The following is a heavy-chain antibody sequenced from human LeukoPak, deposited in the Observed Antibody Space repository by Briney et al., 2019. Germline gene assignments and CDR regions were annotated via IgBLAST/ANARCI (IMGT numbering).Heavy chain of an antibody. D-gene: IGHD3-9*01. V-gene: IGHV1-2*02. J-gene: IGHJ4*02. Sequence: ASVKVSCKPSGYTFTGAYMHWVRQAPGQGLEWMGWINPNSGETKFAQKFQGRVTMTRDTSISTVYMGLGGLRSDDTAVYYCARVLFNSGYDYWGQGSQVTVSS. CDR2: INPNSGET. CDR1: GYTFTGAY. CDR3: ARVLFNSGYDY.